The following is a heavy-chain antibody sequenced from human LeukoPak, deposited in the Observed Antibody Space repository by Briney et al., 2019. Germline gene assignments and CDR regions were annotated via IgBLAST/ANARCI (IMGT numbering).Heavy chain of an antibody. D-gene: IGHD1-26*01. CDR2: IYSGGST. Sequence: GGSLRLSCAASGFTVSSNYMSWVRQAPGKGLEWVSVIYSGGSTYYADSVKGRFTISRDNAKNSLFLQMNGLTVEDTAVYYCAATNWFDPWGQGTLVTVSS. CDR3: AATNWFDP. J-gene: IGHJ5*02. CDR1: GFTVSSNY. V-gene: IGHV3-66*01.